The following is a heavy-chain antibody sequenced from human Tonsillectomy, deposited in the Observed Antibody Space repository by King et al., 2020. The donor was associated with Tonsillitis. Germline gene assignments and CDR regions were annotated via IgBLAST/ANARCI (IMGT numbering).Heavy chain of an antibody. CDR1: GYSISSGYY. D-gene: IGHD2-2*01. CDR2: IYHSGST. Sequence: VQLQESGPGLVKPSETLSLTCSVSGYSISSGYYWGWIRQPPGKGLEWIGNIYHSGSTYYNPSLKSRVTISVDTSKNQFSLKLSSVTAADTAVYYCARVPYQLLSRYFDLWGRGTLITV. CDR3: ARVPYQLLSRYFDL. V-gene: IGHV4-38-2*02. J-gene: IGHJ2*01.